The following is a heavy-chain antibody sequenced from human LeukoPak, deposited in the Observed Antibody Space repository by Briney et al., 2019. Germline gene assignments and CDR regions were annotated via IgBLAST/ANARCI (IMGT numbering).Heavy chain of an antibody. CDR1: GFTFSDFY. Sequence: PGGSLRLSCAASGFTFSDFYMGWIRQAPGKGLEGVAYMRGSGGDIYYADSVKGRFTISRDNAKNSLYLQMNSLRAEDTAVYYCAKDIVDAGLFFDYWGQGTLVTVSP. CDR3: AKDIVDAGLFFDY. V-gene: IGHV3-11*01. J-gene: IGHJ4*02. D-gene: IGHD3-16*02. CDR2: MRGSGGDI.